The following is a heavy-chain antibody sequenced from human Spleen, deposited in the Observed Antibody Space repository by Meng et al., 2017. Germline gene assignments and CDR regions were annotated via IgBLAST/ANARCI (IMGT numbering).Heavy chain of an antibody. D-gene: IGHD1-26*01. CDR3: ARDLSGSYSPAGY. CDR1: GYTFTRYA. CDR2: ISAYNGNT. V-gene: IGHV1-18*01. J-gene: IGHJ4*02. Sequence: QVQLVQSGAEVKPPGASVKGSCKASGYTFTRYAIHWVCQAPGQGLEWMGWISAYNGNTNYAQKLQGRVTMTTDTSTTTAYMELRSLRSDDTAVYYCARDLSGSYSPAGYWGQGTLVTVSS.